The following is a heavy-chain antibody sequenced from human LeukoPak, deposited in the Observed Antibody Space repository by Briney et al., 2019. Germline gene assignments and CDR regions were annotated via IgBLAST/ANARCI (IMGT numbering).Heavy chain of an antibody. D-gene: IGHD4-17*01. CDR1: GGSISTAY. CDR3: ARAGGSTVSHSDY. V-gene: IGHV3-21*01. Sequence: PSETLSLTCSVSGGSISTAYWSWIRRAPGKGLEWVSSISSSTSYIYYADSVKGRFTISKDNAKNSLYLQMNSLRAEDTAVYYCARAGGSTVSHSDYWGQGTLVTVSS. CDR2: ISSSTSYI. J-gene: IGHJ4*02.